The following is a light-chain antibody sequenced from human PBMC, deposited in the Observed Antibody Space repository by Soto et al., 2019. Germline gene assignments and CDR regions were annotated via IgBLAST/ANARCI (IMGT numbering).Light chain of an antibody. CDR1: SSDVGAYMY. V-gene: IGLV2-8*01. Sequence: QSALTQPPSASGSPGQSVTISCTGTSSDVGAYMYVSWYQQYPGKAPKLMIYEVSKRPSGVPDRVSGSKSGNTASLTVSGLQAEDEADYYCTSYVGSNIWVFGGGTKLTVL. CDR3: TSYVGSNIWV. J-gene: IGLJ3*02. CDR2: EVS.